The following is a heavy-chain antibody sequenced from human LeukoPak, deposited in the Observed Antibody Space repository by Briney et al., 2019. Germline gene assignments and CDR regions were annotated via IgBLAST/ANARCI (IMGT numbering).Heavy chain of an antibody. CDR2: ISGSSSNK. J-gene: IGHJ4*02. Sequence: GGSLRLSCAASGFPFSRYSMSWVRQAPGKGLEWVASISGSSSNKHYADSVKGRLTISRDNAKDSLFLQLSSLRAEDTAVYYCASQDYVWGSFRFWGQGTPVTVSP. CDR3: ASQDYVWGSFRF. D-gene: IGHD3-16*02. V-gene: IGHV3-21*01. CDR1: GFPFSRYS.